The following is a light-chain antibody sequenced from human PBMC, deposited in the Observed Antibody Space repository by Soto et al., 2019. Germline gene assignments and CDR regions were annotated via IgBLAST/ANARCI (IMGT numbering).Light chain of an antibody. J-gene: IGLJ1*01. CDR3: CSYAGSSTFYV. V-gene: IGLV2-23*02. Sequence: QSALTQPASVSGSPGQSITISCTGTSSDVGSYNLISWYQQYPDKAPKLMIYEVSKRPSGVSSRFSGSKSGNTASLTISGLQAEDEADYYCCSYAGSSTFYVFGSGTKLTVL. CDR1: SSDVGSYNL. CDR2: EVS.